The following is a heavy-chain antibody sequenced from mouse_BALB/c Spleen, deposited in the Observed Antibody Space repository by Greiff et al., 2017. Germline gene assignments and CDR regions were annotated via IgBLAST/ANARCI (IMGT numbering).Heavy chain of an antibody. CDR3: APTETKFAY. Sequence: VQLQQSGAELAKPGASVKMSCKASGYTFTSYWMHWVKQRPGQGLEWIGYINPSTGYTEYNQKFKDKATLTADKSSSTAYMQLSSLTSEDSAVYYCAPTETKFAYWGQGTLVTVSA. CDR1: GYTFTSYW. CDR2: INPSTGYT. J-gene: IGHJ3*01. V-gene: IGHV1-7*01.